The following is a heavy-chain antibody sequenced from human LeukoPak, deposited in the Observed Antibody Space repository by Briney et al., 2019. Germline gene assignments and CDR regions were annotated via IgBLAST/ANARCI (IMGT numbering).Heavy chain of an antibody. CDR3: AREDGSQLDY. Sequence: GTSLRLSCAASGFTFSTYGMHWVRQAPGKGLEWVAVISYDGGEKYFADSVEGRFTISRDNSNNVLYLQLNSLRAEDTAVYYCAREDGSQLDYWGRGTLVTVSS. CDR1: GFTFSTYG. CDR2: ISYDGGEK. D-gene: IGHD1-26*01. J-gene: IGHJ4*02. V-gene: IGHV3-30*03.